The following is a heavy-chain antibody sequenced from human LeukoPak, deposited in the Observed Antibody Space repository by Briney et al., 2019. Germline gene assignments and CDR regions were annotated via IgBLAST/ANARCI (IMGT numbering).Heavy chain of an antibody. J-gene: IGHJ3*02. CDR2: ISWNSGSI. Sequence: GGSLRLSCAASGFTFDDYAMHWVRQAPGKGLEWVSGISWNSGSIGYADSVKGRFTISRDNAKNSLYLQMNSLRAEDTALYYCAKSPFGSGWGAFDIWGQGTMVTVSS. CDR3: AKSPFGSGWGAFDI. D-gene: IGHD6-19*01. V-gene: IGHV3-9*01. CDR1: GFTFDDYA.